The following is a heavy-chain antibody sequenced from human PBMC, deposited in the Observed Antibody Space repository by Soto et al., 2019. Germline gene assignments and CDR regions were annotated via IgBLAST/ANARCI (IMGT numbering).Heavy chain of an antibody. CDR3: ARDQGLYLLYTQYHSSAMDF. V-gene: IGHV4-59*01. Sequence: PETLSLTCTVSGGSISRYYWSWIRQPPGKGLEWIGYIYYSGSTNYNPSLKSRVTISVDTSKNQFSLKLSSVTAADTAVYYCARDQGLYLLYTQYHSSAMDFWGQGTMVTVS. CDR1: GGSISRYY. J-gene: IGHJ6*02. CDR2: IYYSGST. D-gene: IGHD2-8*01.